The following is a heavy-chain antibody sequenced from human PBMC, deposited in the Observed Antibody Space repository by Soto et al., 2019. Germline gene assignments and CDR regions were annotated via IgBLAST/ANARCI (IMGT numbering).Heavy chain of an antibody. Sequence: PGGSLRLSCAASGFTFSSYSTNWVRQAPGKGLEWVSSISSSSSYIYYADSVKGRFTISRDNAKNSLYLQMNSLRAEDTAVYYCARAPHNWFDPWGQGTLVTVSS. CDR1: GFTFSSYS. CDR2: ISSSSSYI. J-gene: IGHJ5*02. V-gene: IGHV3-21*01. CDR3: ARAPHNWFDP.